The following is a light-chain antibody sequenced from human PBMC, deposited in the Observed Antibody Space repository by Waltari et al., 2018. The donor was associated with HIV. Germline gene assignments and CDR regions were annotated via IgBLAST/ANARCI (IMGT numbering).Light chain of an antibody. CDR3: QQYYSTPWT. V-gene: IGKV4-1*01. CDR1: QSILYSANNKNY. Sequence: DIVMIQSPDSLTVSLVERATINCKHSQSILYSANNKNYLTWYQQKPGQPPKLLIYWTSTRESGVPDRFSGSGSGTDFTLTISSLQAEDVAVYYCQQYYSTPWTFGQGTKVEIK. J-gene: IGKJ1*01. CDR2: WTS.